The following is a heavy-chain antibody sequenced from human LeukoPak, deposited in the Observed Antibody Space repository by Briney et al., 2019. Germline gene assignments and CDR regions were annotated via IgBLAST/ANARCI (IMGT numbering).Heavy chain of an antibody. CDR2: ISAYNGHT. CDR3: ARGSSGYYSDY. D-gene: IGHD3-22*01. V-gene: IGHV1-18*01. Sequence: ASVKVSCKASGYTFTSYGISWVRQAPGQGLEWMGWISAYNGHTNYVQKLQGRVTMNTDTSTSTAYMELRSLRSDDTAVYYCARGSSGYYSDYWGQGTLVTVSS. J-gene: IGHJ4*02. CDR1: GYTFTSYG.